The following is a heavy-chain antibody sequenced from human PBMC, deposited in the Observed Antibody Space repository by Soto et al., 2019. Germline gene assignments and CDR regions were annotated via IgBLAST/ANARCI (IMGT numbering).Heavy chain of an antibody. V-gene: IGHV1-69*02. CDR3: ARGRRMVDSGRFFDSFDI. CDR2: IIPILGIA. D-gene: IGHD1-26*01. CDR1: GGTFSSYT. J-gene: IGHJ3*02. Sequence: ASVKVYCKASGGTFSSYTISWVRQAPGQGLEWMGRIIPILGIANYAQKFQGRVTITADKSTCTAFMELSSLRSEDTSVYYCARGRRMVDSGRFFDSFDIWGQGTMVTVSS.